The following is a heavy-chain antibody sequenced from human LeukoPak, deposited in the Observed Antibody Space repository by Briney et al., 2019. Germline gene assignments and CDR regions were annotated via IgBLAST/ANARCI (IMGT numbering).Heavy chain of an antibody. D-gene: IGHD1-26*01. CDR2: IYTGGST. CDR1: GFTVSRNY. Sequence: GGSLRLSCAASGFTVSRNYMSWVRQAPGNGLEWVSVIYTGGSTYYADSVKGRFTISRDNSKNTLYLQMNSLRAEDTAVYYCARVAVGDSYYFDYWGQGTLVTVSS. J-gene: IGHJ4*02. V-gene: IGHV3-53*01. CDR3: ARVAVGDSYYFDY.